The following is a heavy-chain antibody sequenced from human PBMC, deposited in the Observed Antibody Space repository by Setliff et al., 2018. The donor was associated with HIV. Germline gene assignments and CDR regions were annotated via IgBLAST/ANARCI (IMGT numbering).Heavy chain of an antibody. Sequence: LRLSCAASGFTFSNYGMHWVRQAPGKGLEWVAVIWYDGSNKYYTDSVKGRFTISRDNSKNTLYLQMTSLRAEDTAVYYCARDDYDISTGYYPDWGQGTLVTVSS. CDR1: GFTFSNYG. D-gene: IGHD3-9*01. J-gene: IGHJ1*01. CDR2: IWYDGSNK. CDR3: ARDDYDISTGYYPD. V-gene: IGHV3-33*01.